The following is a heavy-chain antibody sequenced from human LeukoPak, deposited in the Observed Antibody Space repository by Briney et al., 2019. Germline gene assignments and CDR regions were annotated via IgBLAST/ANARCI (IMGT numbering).Heavy chain of an antibody. CDR1: GFTFSSYA. CDR2: ISYDGSNK. Sequence: GRSLRLSCAASGFTFSSYAMHWVRQAPGKGLEWVAVISYDGSNKYYADSVKGRFTISRDNSKNTLYLQMNSLRAEDTAVYYCARDALYYYDSSGYNSMDVWGQGTTVTVSS. J-gene: IGHJ6*02. CDR3: ARDALYYYDSSGYNSMDV. D-gene: IGHD3-22*01. V-gene: IGHV3-30-3*01.